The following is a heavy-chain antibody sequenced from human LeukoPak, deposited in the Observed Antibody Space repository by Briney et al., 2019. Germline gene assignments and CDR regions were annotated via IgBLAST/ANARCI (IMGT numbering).Heavy chain of an antibody. D-gene: IGHD5-18*01. CDR1: XFIFSDYY. CDR2: ISSSSSYT. J-gene: IGHJ5*01. CDR3: ARRLGYNYGYPFDS. V-gene: IGHV3-11*03. Sequence: KPGGSLRLSCAASXFIFSDYYMTWMRQAPGKGLEWVSYISSSSSYTNYADSVKGRFNISRDNAKKLLYLQMNSLRAEDTAVYYCARRLGYNYGYPFDSWGQGTLVTVSS.